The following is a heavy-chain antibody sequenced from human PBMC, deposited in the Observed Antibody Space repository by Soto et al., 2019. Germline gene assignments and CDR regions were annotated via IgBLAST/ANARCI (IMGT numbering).Heavy chain of an antibody. J-gene: IGHJ4*02. CDR3: ARAGSTVTTQLHYFDY. D-gene: IGHD4-17*01. CDR1: GYTFTGYY. CDR2: INPNSGGT. Sequence: GASVKVSCKASGYTFTGYYMHWVRQAPGQGLEWMGWINPNSGGTNYAQKFQGWVTMTRDTSISTAYMELSRLRSDDTAVYYCARAGSTVTTQLHYFDYWGQGTLVTVSS. V-gene: IGHV1-2*04.